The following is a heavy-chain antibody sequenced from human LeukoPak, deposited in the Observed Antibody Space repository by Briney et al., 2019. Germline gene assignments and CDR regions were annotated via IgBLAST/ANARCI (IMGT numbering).Heavy chain of an antibody. CDR2: INHSGST. D-gene: IGHD4-17*01. V-gene: IGHV4-34*01. J-gene: IGHJ4*02. CDR1: GGSFSGYY. Sequence: SETLSLTCAVSGGSFSGYYWSWIRQPPGKGLGWIGEINHSGSTNYNPSLKSRVTISVDTSKNQFSLKLSSVTAADTAVYYCARANYGDYPIDYWGQGTLVTVSS. CDR3: ARANYGDYPIDY.